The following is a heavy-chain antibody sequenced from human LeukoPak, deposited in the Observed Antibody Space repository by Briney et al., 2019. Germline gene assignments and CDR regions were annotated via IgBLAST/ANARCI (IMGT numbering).Heavy chain of an antibody. J-gene: IGHJ6*02. CDR1: RRSISSYY. D-gene: IGHD3-10*01. V-gene: IGHV4-59*12. CDR2: IYYSGST. CDR3: ARDGPYYYGSESPSGMDG. Sequence: SATESLTCTVIRRSISSYYWSWPRQPPGTGLDWIGYIYYSGSTNYTPSLKRRLNLSGETSKNHLSPKLSPVTPGDRPVFYWARDGPYYYGSESPSGMDGWGQGTTVTASS.